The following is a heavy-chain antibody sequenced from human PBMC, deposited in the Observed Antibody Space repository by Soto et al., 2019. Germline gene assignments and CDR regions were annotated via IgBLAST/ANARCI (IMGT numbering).Heavy chain of an antibody. D-gene: IGHD3-10*01. CDR2: IIPSFATG. CDR1: GGTFGNSA. Sequence: QVQLVQSGAEVKKPGSSVKVSCKASGGTFGNSAISWVRQAPGQGLEWMGGIIPSFATGNSAPEFQGRLTITADKSTTTAYMELSSLRSEDTAVYYCARSYYGSGSYWFYGMHVWGQGTTVTVSS. CDR3: ARSYYGSGSYWFYGMHV. J-gene: IGHJ6*02. V-gene: IGHV1-69*06.